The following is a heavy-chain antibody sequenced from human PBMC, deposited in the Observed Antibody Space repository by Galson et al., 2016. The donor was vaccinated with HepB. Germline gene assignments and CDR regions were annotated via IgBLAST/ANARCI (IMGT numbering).Heavy chain of an antibody. D-gene: IGHD3-22*01. Sequence: SLRLSCAASGFTFSSYWMSWVRQAPGKGLEWVSFITPTSSSIYYAESVKGRFTISRDNAEDSLYLQLNSLRAEDTAVYYCARDGFYYESSGYHKLNLDQWGQGTVVIVSS. CDR2: ITPTSSSI. CDR3: ARDGFYYESSGYHKLNLDQ. V-gene: IGHV3-21*01. CDR1: GFTFSSYW. J-gene: IGHJ4*02.